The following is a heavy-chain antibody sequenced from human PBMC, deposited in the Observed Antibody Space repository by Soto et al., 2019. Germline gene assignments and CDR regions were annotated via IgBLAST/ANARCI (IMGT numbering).Heavy chain of an antibody. J-gene: IGHJ4*02. Sequence: GGSLRLSCAASGFTFINAWMSWVRQAPGKGLEWVGRIRSKTDGGTTDYAAPVKGRFIISRDDSKKTVSLQMNSLKTEDTAVYYCRTQWLDWGQGTLVTVSS. CDR2: IRSKTDGGTT. CDR1: GFTFINAW. CDR3: RTQWLD. D-gene: IGHD6-19*01. V-gene: IGHV3-15*01.